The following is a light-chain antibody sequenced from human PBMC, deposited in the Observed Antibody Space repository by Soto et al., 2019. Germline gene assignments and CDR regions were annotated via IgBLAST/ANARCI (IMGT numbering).Light chain of an antibody. V-gene: IGLV2-23*03. CDR2: EGS. CDR1: SSDVGSYNL. Sequence: QSGLTQPASVSGSPGQSITISCTGTSSDVGSYNLVSWYQHHPGKAPKVMIYEGSKRPSGVSDRFSGSKSGNTASLTISGLQAEDEADYYCCSYAGYSTFVVFGGGTKLTVL. J-gene: IGLJ3*02. CDR3: CSYAGYSTFVV.